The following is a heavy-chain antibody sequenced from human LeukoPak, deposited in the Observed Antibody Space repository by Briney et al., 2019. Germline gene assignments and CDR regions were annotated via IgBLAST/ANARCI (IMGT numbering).Heavy chain of an antibody. D-gene: IGHD5-12*01. CDR3: ARVEGYSGYDYVGYFDY. CDR1: GGTFSSYA. J-gene: IGHJ4*02. V-gene: IGHV1-69*13. CDR2: IIPIFGTA. Sequence: SVKVSCKASGGTFSSYAISWVRQAPGQGLEWMGGIIPIFGTANYAQKFQGRVTITADESTSTAYMELSSLRSEDTAVYYCARVEGYSGYDYVGYFDYWGQGTLVTVSS.